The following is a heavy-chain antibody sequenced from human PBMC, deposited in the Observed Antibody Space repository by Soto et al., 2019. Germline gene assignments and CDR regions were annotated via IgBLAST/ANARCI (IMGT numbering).Heavy chain of an antibody. J-gene: IGHJ6*02. V-gene: IGHV5-51*01. D-gene: IGHD6-19*01. CDR3: ARPREAGKNYYGVDV. Sequence: GESLKISCKGSGYSFTSYWIGWVRQMPGKGLEWMGIIYPGDSDTRYSPSFQGQVTISADKSISTAYLQWSSLKASDTAMYYCARPREAGKNYYGVDVWGQRTTGPVSS. CDR2: IYPGDSDT. CDR1: GYSFTSYW.